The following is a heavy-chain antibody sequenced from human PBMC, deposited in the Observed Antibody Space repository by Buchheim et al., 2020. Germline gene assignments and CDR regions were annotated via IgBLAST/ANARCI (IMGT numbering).Heavy chain of an antibody. V-gene: IGHV3-30*03. Sequence: QVQLVESGGGVVQPGRSLRLSCAASGFTFSSYGMHWVRQAPGKGLEWVAVISYDGSNKYYADSVKGRFTISRDNSKNTLYLQMNSLRAEDTAVYYCARPGGGYVGTFDYWGQGTL. J-gene: IGHJ4*02. CDR2: ISYDGSNK. CDR1: GFTFSSYG. CDR3: ARPGGGYVGTFDY. D-gene: IGHD5-12*01.